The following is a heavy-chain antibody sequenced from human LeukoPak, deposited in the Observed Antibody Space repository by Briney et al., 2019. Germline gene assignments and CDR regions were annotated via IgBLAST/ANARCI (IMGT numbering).Heavy chain of an antibody. V-gene: IGHV3-33*01. CDR2: IWYDGSNK. CDR3: ARGAVYSSGWARNWFDP. Sequence: GGSLRLSCAASGFTFSSYGMHWVRQAPGKGLEGVAVIWYDGSNKYYAYSVKGRFTISRDNSKNTLYLQMNSLRAEDTAVYYCARGAVYSSGWARNWFDPWGQGTLVTVSS. CDR1: GFTFSSYG. J-gene: IGHJ5*02. D-gene: IGHD6-19*01.